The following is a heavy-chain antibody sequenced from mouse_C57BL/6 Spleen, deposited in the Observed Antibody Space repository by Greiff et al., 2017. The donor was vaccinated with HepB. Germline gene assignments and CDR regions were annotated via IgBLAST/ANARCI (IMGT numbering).Heavy chain of an antibody. D-gene: IGHD2-4*01. CDR3: AREGNYDGNYFDD. CDR1: GYTFTSYW. J-gene: IGHJ2*01. V-gene: IGHV1-64*01. Sequence: QVQLQQPGAELVKPGASVKLSCKASGYTFTSYWMHWVKQRPGQGLEWIGMIHPNSGSTNYNEKFKSKATLTVDKSSSTAYMQLSSLTSEDSAVYYCAREGNYDGNYFDDWGQGTTLTVSS. CDR2: IHPNSGST.